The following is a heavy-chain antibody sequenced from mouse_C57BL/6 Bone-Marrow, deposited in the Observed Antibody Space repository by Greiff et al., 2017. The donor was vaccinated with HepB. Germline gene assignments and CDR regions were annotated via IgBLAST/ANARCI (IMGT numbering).Heavy chain of an antibody. CDR1: GFNIKNTY. CDR3: ARGLRITTVVGYFDY. D-gene: IGHD1-1*01. Sequence: VQLKQSVAELVRPGASVKLSCTASGFNIKNTYMHWVKQRPEQGLEWIGRIDPANGNTKYAPKFQGKATITADTSSNTAYLQLSSLTSEDTAIYYCARGLRITTVVGYFDYWGQGTTLTVSS. J-gene: IGHJ2*01. CDR2: IDPANGNT. V-gene: IGHV14-3*01.